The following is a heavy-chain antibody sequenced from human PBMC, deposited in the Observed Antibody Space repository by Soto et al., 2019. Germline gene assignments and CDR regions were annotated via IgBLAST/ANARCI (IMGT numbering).Heavy chain of an antibody. CDR3: ARGWGYDSTDYYYAY. CDR1: GGSFNRHT. V-gene: IGHV1-69*01. Sequence: QVQLVQSGAAVRQPGSSVRVSCQASGGSFNRHTISWVRQAPGHGLEWMGGIIPIFGTANHAQKFQGRVTIIADESTSTVYMELSSLRSDDTAIYYCARGWGYDSTDYYYAYWGQGTLVIVSS. J-gene: IGHJ4*02. D-gene: IGHD3-22*01. CDR2: IIPIFGTA.